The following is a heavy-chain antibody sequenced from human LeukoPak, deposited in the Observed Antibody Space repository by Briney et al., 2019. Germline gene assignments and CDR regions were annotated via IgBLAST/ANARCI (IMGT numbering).Heavy chain of an antibody. V-gene: IGHV1-69*13. CDR1: GGTFSSYA. J-gene: IGHJ4*02. CDR3: ATEVSGWNFDY. D-gene: IGHD6-19*01. CDR2: IIPIFGTA. Sequence: ASVKVSCKASGGTFSSYAISWVRQAPGQGLEWMGGIIPIFGTANYAQKFQGRVTITADESTSTAYMELSSLRSEDTAVYYCATEVSGWNFDYWGQGTLVTVSS.